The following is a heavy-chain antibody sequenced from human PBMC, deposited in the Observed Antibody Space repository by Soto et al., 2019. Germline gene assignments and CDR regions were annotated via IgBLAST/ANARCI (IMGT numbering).Heavy chain of an antibody. Sequence: EAQLLECGGDWAQPGGSLRLSCAASGFTFSSHGMSWVRQAPGKGLEWIAGLSRGGGTTYYADSVKGRFTISRDNSKNTLDLITNSLKVEDTALYYCAKDGQYRTDGFDVWGQGTMVTVSS. D-gene: IGHD6-6*01. V-gene: IGHV3-23*01. CDR3: AKDGQYRTDGFDV. CDR2: LSRGGGTT. CDR1: GFTFSSHG. J-gene: IGHJ3*01.